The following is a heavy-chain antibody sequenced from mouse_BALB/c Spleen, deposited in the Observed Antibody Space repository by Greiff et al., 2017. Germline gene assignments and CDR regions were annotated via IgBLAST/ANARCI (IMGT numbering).Heavy chain of an antibody. CDR1: GFSLTSYG. CDR2: IWAGGST. V-gene: IGHV2-9*02. CDR3: ARGHYYGYYAMDY. D-gene: IGHD1-2*01. J-gene: IGHJ4*01. Sequence: VHLVESGPGLVAPSQSLSITCTVSGFSLTSYGVHWVRQPPGKGLEWLGVIWAGGSTNYNSALMSRLSISKDNSKSQVFLKMNSLQTDDTAMYYCARGHYYGYYAMDYWGQGTSVTVSS.